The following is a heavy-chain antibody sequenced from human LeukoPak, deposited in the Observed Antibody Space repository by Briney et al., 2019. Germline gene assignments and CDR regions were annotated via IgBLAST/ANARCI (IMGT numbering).Heavy chain of an antibody. Sequence: SETLSLTCAVYGGSFSGYYWSWIRQPPGKGLEWIGEINHSGSTFYNPSLKSRVTISVDTSKNQFSLKLSSVTAADTAVYYCARAKVTTVFDYWGQGTLVTVSS. CDR3: ARAKVTTVFDY. D-gene: IGHD4-17*01. CDR1: GGSFSGYY. J-gene: IGHJ4*02. V-gene: IGHV4-34*01. CDR2: INHSGST.